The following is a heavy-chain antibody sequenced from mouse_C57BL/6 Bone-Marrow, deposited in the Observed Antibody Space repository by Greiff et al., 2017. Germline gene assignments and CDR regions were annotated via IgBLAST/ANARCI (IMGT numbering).Heavy chain of an antibody. CDR2: IDPETGGT. CDR3: NYYGSSYGCYAMDY. J-gene: IGHJ4*01. V-gene: IGHV1-15*01. Sequence: LVESGAELVRPGASVTLSCKASGYTFTDYEMHWVKQTPVHGLEWIGAIDPETGGTAYNQKFKGKAILTADKSSSTAYMELRSLTSEDSAVYYCNYYGSSYGCYAMDYWGQGTSVTVSS. CDR1: GYTFTDYE. D-gene: IGHD1-1*01.